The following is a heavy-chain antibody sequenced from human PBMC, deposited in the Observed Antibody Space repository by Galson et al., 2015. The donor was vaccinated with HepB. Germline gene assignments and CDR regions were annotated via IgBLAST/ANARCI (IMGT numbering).Heavy chain of an antibody. CDR3: AKERGRVEPAVIYDV. V-gene: IGHV3-23*01. J-gene: IGHJ4*02. Sequence: SLRLSCAASGFIFNNYAMNWVRQAPGKGLEWISAASGSGDNTYYADSVKGRFTISRDSSKNTLYLQINSLRVEDTAVYYCAKERGRVEPAVIYDVWGQGALVTVSS. D-gene: IGHD2-2*01. CDR2: ASGSGDNT. CDR1: GFIFNNYA.